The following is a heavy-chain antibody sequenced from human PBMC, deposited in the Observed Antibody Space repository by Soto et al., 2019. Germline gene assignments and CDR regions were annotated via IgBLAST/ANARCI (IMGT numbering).Heavy chain of an antibody. Sequence: VQLVETGGGLIQPGGSLRLSCAVSGFNVKNNYMNWVRQAPGKGLEWVSVIHNNGDTYYADSVKGRFTISRDNSKNTVYLQMASLRADDSAIYYCARDSGIPNDYWGQGTLVTVSS. CDR3: ARDSGIPNDY. J-gene: IGHJ4*02. D-gene: IGHD1-1*01. V-gene: IGHV3-53*02. CDR2: IHNNGDT. CDR1: GFNVKNNY.